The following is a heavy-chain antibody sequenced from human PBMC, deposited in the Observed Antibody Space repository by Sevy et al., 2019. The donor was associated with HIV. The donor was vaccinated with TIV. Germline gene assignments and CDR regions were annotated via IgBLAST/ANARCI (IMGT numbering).Heavy chain of an antibody. CDR1: GGSISSYY. Sequence: SETLSLTCTVSGGSISSYYWSWIRQPPGKGLEWIGYIYYSGSTSYNPPLKSRVTISVDTSKDQFSLKLSSVTAADTAVYYCATYSGSPHGVGWFDPWGQGTLVTVSS. CDR3: ATYSGSPHGVGWFDP. J-gene: IGHJ5*02. V-gene: IGHV4-59*01. D-gene: IGHD1-26*01. CDR2: IYYSGST.